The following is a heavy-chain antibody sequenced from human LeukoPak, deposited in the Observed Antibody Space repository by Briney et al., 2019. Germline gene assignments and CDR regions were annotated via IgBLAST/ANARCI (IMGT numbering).Heavy chain of an antibody. CDR3: ARGVRMVRGGMAYYYYMDV. CDR2: INPNSGGT. J-gene: IGHJ6*03. CDR1: GFTFSSYG. D-gene: IGHD3-10*01. Sequence: GRSLRLSCAASGFTFSSYGMHWVRQAPGQGLEWMGWINPNSGGTNYAQKFQGRVTMTRDTSISTAYMELSRLRSEDTAVYYCARGVRMVRGGMAYYYYMDVWGKGTTVTVSS. V-gene: IGHV1-2*02.